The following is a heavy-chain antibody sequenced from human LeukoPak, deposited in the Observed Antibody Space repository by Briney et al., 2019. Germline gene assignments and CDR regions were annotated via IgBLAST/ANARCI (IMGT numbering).Heavy chain of an antibody. V-gene: IGHV3-30*18. J-gene: IGHJ4*02. CDR2: ISYDGSNK. CDR1: GFTFSSYG. Sequence: PGGSLRLSCAASGFTFSSYGMHWVRQAPGKGLEWVAVISYDGSNKYYADSVKGRFTISRDNSKNTPYLQMNSLRAEDTAVYYCANSAMVPFDYWGQGTLVTVSS. D-gene: IGHD2-2*01. CDR3: ANSAMVPFDY.